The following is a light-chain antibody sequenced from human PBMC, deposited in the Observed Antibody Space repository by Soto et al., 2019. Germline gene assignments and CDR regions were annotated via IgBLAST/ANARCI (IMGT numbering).Light chain of an antibody. CDR2: GAS. J-gene: IGKJ2*01. Sequence: PGERVTLSCRASQSVSSRYLTWYQQKPGHAPRLLIYGASTRATGIPARFSGSGSGTDFTLTISSLQPEDFAVYYCQQDYNLPSYPFGQGTKLEIK. V-gene: IGKV3D-7*01. CDR1: QSVSSRY. CDR3: QQDYNLPSYP.